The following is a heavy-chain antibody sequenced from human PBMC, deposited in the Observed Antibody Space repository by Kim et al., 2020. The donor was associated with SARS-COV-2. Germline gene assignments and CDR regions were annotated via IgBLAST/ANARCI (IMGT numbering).Heavy chain of an antibody. D-gene: IGHD3-10*01. V-gene: IGHV4-34*01. Sequence: SETLSLTCAVYGGSFSGYYWSWIRQPPGKGLEWIGEINHSGSTNYNPSLKSRVTISVDTSKNQFSLKLSSVTAADTAVYYCARGGLLLWFGELLGTTSGFDYWGQGTLVTVSS. CDR2: INHSGST. CDR3: ARGGLLLWFGELLGTTSGFDY. J-gene: IGHJ4*02. CDR1: GGSFSGYY.